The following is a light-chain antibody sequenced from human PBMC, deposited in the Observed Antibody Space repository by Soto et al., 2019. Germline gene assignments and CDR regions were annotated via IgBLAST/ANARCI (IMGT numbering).Light chain of an antibody. CDR1: SGHSSYA. CDR3: QTWGTGIQV. J-gene: IGLJ2*01. CDR2: LSSDGSH. V-gene: IGLV4-69*01. Sequence: QLVLTQSPSASASLGASVKLTCTLSSGHSSYAIGWHQQQPEKGPRYLMKLSSDGSHIKGDGIPDRFSGSSSGAERYLTISSLQSEDEADYYCQTWGTGIQVFGGGTQLTVL.